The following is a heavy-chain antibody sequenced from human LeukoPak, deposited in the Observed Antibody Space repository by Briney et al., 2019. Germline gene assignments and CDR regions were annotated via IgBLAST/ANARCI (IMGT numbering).Heavy chain of an antibody. CDR3: ATILPHCSGGSCYDY. Sequence: ASVKVSCKVSGYTLTELPMHWVRQAPGKGLEWMGGFDPEDGETIYAQKFQGRVTMTEDTSTDTAYMELSSLRSEDTAVYYCATILPHCSGGSCYDYWGQGTLVTVSS. CDR2: FDPEDGET. J-gene: IGHJ4*02. CDR1: GYTLTELP. V-gene: IGHV1-24*01. D-gene: IGHD2-15*01.